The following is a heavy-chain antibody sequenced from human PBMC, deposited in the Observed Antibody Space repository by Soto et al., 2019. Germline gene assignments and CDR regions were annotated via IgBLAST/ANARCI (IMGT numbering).Heavy chain of an antibody. CDR2: IIPIFGTA. CDR1: GGTFSSYA. D-gene: IGHD3-22*01. J-gene: IGHJ4*02. Sequence: SVKVSCKASGGTFSSYAISWVRQAPGQGLEWMGGIIPIFGTANYAQKFQGRVTITADESTSTAYMELSSLRSEDTAVYYCAMYYYDSSGYFDYWGRGTLVTVSS. V-gene: IGHV1-69*13. CDR3: AMYYYDSSGYFDY.